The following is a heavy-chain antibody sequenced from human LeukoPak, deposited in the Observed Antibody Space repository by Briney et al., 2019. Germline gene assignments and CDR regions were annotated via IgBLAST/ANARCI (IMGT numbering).Heavy chain of an antibody. D-gene: IGHD3-3*01. CDR2: INHSGST. J-gene: IGHJ6*03. V-gene: IGHV4-34*01. CDR3: AGLRFLEWTYYYYMDV. CDR1: GGSFSGYY. Sequence: SETLSLTCAVYGGSFSGYYWSWIRQPPGKGLEWIGEINHSGSTNYNPSLKSRVTISVDTSKKQFSLKLSSVTAADTAVYYGAGLRFLEWTYYYYMDVWGKGTTVTVSS.